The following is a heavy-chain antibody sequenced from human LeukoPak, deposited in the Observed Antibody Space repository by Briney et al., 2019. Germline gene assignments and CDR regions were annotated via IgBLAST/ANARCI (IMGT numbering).Heavy chain of an antibody. CDR3: ARELSQIVWGGLDY. D-gene: IGHD2-21*01. CDR1: GFIFSHYG. V-gene: IGHV3-33*05. J-gene: IGHJ4*02. CDR2: IQNDASTE. Sequence: GGSLRLSCAASGFIFSHYGMHWVRQAPGKGLEWVAVIQNDASTENFADSVKGRFTISRDNSKDTVFLQMNSLRVEDTAVYYCARELSQIVWGGLDYGGQGTLVSVSS.